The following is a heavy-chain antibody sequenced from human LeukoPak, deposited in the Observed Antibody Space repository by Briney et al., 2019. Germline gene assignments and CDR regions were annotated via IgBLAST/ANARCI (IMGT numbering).Heavy chain of an antibody. V-gene: IGHV1-18*01. D-gene: IGHD3-10*01. CDR3: ARGNYYGSGSYYMAPYYYYYYMDV. CDR2: ISAYNGNT. J-gene: IGHJ6*03. Sequence: ASVKVSCKASGYTFTSYGISWVRQAPGQGLEWMGWISAYNGNTNYAQKLQGRVTMTTDTSTSTAYMELRSLRSDDTAVYYCARGNYYGSGSYYMAPYYYYYYMDVWGKGTTVTISS. CDR1: GYTFTSYG.